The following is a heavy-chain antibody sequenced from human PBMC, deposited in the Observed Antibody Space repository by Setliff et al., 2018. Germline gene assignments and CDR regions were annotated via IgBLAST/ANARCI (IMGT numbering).Heavy chain of an antibody. D-gene: IGHD2-21*01. V-gene: IGHV4-61*02. CDR2: IYTSGAT. J-gene: IGHJ6*02. CDR3: AKEHVVISYVSNTHQHYGMDV. CDR1: GASLRSGSYY. Sequence: SETLSLTCTVSGASLRSGSYYWSWIRQPAGKGLEWIGRIYTSGATTYSPSLKSRVSISADTSKNLLSLTLKSVTAADTAVYYCAKEHVVISYVSNTHQHYGMDVWGQGATVTVSS.